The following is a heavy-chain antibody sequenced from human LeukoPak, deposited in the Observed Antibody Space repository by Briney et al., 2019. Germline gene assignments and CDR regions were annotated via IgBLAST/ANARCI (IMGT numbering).Heavy chain of an antibody. Sequence: GGSLRLSCAASGFTFSSYWMSWVRQAPGKGLEWVANIKQDGSEKYYVDSVKGRVTISRDNAKNSLYLQMNSLRAEDTAVYYCARADGIGWYLAGHYYYYGMDVWCQGTTVTVSS. V-gene: IGHV3-7*03. CDR3: ARADGIGWYLAGHYYYYGMDV. CDR1: GFTFSSYW. CDR2: IKQDGSEK. D-gene: IGHD6-19*01. J-gene: IGHJ6*02.